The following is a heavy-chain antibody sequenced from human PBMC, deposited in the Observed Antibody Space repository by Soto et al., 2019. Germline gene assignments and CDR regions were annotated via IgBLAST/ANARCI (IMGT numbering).Heavy chain of an antibody. D-gene: IGHD2-21*02. CDR2: LYNSGST. CDR3: ARDLWGYCGTDCYPLDV. Sequence: QVRLQESGPGLVKPSETLSLTCTVSGGSIRSYYWSWIRQAPGKGLEWIGYLYNSGSTVYNPYLKSQVNISVDTSKNQFSLKLNSVTAADTAVYYCARDLWGYCGTDCYPLDVWGQGTTVTVSS. V-gene: IGHV4-59*01. J-gene: IGHJ6*02. CDR1: GGSIRSYY.